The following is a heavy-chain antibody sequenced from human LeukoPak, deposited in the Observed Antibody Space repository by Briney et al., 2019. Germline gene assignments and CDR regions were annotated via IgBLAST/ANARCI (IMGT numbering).Heavy chain of an antibody. CDR3: ATGTVPAAHFDY. Sequence: GGSLRLSCAASGFTFSSYSMNWVRQAPGKGLEWVSSINSSSSYIYYADSVKGRFTISRDNAKNSLYLQMNSLRAEDTAVYYCATGTVPAAHFDYWGQGTLVIVSS. CDR1: GFTFSSYS. CDR2: INSSSSYI. J-gene: IGHJ4*02. D-gene: IGHD2-2*01. V-gene: IGHV3-21*01.